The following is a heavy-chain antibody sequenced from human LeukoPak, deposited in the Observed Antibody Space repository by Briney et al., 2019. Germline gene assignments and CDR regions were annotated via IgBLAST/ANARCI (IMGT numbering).Heavy chain of an antibody. CDR1: GFIFDDYA. Sequence: PGGSLRLSCEASGFIFDDYAMHWVRQVPGKGLEWVSGISWKSDSMRYADSVKGRFTVSRDNAKNSLYLQMNSLRVEDTAVYFCARQSSIWNDGTNTDFNSWGQGTLVTVSS. CDR2: ISWKSDSM. D-gene: IGHD1-1*01. CDR3: ARQSSIWNDGTNTDFNS. J-gene: IGHJ4*02. V-gene: IGHV3-9*01.